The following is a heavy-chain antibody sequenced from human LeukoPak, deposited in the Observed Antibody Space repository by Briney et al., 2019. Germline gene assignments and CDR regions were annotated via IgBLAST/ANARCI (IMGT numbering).Heavy chain of an antibody. D-gene: IGHD6-19*01. CDR1: GFTFSKYW. V-gene: IGHV3-74*01. CDR2: INTDGTVT. J-gene: IGHJ4*02. CDR3: ATKQWLAPPPDS. Sequence: GRSLRLSCAASGFTFSKYWMLWVRKAPGKGLESVSRINTDGTVTTYADSVKGRFTVSRDNADNTMFLQMNSVRDEDTAVYYCATKQWLAPPPDSWGQGTPVTVSS.